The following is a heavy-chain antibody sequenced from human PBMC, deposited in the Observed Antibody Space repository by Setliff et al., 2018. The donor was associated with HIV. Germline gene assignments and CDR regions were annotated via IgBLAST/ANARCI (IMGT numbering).Heavy chain of an antibody. Sequence: GGSLRLSCATSGSTFDDYGMSWVRQAPGKGLEWVAGINWNGGSTSYADSVKGRFIISRDNAKNSLYLQMNSLRAEDTALYYCARDEGISGYYYDSAEYFQHWGQGTRVTV. CDR2: INWNGGST. CDR1: GSTFDDYG. J-gene: IGHJ1*01. D-gene: IGHD3-22*01. CDR3: ARDEGISGYYYDSAEYFQH. V-gene: IGHV3-20*04.